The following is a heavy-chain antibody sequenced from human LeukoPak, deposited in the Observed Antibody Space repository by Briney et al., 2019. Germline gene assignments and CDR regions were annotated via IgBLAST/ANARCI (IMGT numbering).Heavy chain of an antibody. V-gene: IGHV6-1*01. Sequence: SQTLSLTCDISGDSVSSNNGAWNWIRQSPSRGLEWLGRTYYRSKWYNDYAGSLNGRITISPDTSKNQFSLHLNSVTPENTAVYYCARDLGNTGWYTFDYWGQGILVTVSS. J-gene: IGHJ4*02. D-gene: IGHD6-19*01. CDR3: ARDLGNTGWYTFDY. CDR1: GDSVSSNNGA. CDR2: TYYRSKWYN.